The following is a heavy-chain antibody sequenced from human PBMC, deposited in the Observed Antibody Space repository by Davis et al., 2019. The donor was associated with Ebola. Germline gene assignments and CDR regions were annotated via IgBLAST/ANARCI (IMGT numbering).Heavy chain of an antibody. CDR1: GGSISRYY. V-gene: IGHV4-59*01. J-gene: IGHJ4*02. CDR3: ASWDYAGVNY. CDR2: IYYSGST. D-gene: IGHD4/OR15-4a*01. Sequence: MPSETLSLTCTVSGGSISRYYWSWIRQPPGKGLEWIGYIYYSGSTNYNPSLKSRVTISLDTSKTQFSLKLSSVTAADTAVYYCASWDYAGVNYWGQGTLVTASS.